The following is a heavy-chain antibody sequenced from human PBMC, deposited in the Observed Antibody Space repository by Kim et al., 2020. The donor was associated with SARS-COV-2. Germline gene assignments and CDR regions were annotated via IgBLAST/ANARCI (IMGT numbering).Heavy chain of an antibody. Sequence: GGSLRLSCAASGFTFSSYAMSWVRQAPGKGLEWVSAISGSGGSTYYADSAQGRLTISRDNSKNTLYLQMNSLRAEDTTVYYCAKDYWNLGRWFDPWGQGTLVTVSS. CDR1: GFTFSSYA. V-gene: IGHV3-23*01. CDR3: AKDYWNLGRWFDP. CDR2: ISGSGGST. J-gene: IGHJ5*02. D-gene: IGHD1-7*01.